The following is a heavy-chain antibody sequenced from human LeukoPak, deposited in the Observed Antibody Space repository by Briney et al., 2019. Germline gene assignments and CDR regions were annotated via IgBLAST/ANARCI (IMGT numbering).Heavy chain of an antibody. CDR2: ISGSGGST. J-gene: IGHJ4*02. D-gene: IGHD3-22*01. V-gene: IGHV3-23*01. CDR3: AKEGFYDYYDSSVDY. CDR1: GFTVSSNY. Sequence: PGGSLRLSCAASGFTVSSNYMSWVRQAPGKGLEWVSAISGSGGSTYYADSVKGRFTISRDNSKNTLYLQMNSLRAEDTAVYYCAKEGFYDYYDSSVDYWGQGTLVTVSS.